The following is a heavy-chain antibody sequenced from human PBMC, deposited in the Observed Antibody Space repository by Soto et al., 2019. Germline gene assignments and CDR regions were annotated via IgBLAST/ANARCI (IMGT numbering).Heavy chain of an antibody. CDR1: GGSVGSGSYY. J-gene: IGHJ4*02. CDR3: AVLLVQFDDCFDD. CDR2: IYYSGST. D-gene: IGHD3-16*01. Sequence: PSETLSLTGTVSGGSVGSGSYYWSWIRQPPGKRLEWIGYIYYSGSTNYNPSLKSRATISVDTSKNQFSLKLGSVTAADTAVYYCAVLLVQFDDCFDDWGQRTLVTVSS. V-gene: IGHV4-61*01.